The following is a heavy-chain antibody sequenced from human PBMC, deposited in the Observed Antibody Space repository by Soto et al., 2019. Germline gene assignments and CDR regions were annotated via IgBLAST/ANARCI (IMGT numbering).Heavy chain of an antibody. CDR3: ARDGCSGGSCYWDY. Sequence: EVQLVESGGGLVQPGGSLRLSCAASGFTFSSYSMNWVRQAPGKGLEWVSYISSSSSTIYSADSVKGRFTISRDNAKNALDLQMNGLRAEDTAVYYCARDGCSGGSCYWDYWGQGTLVTVSS. D-gene: IGHD2-15*01. CDR2: ISSSSSTI. CDR1: GFTFSSYS. V-gene: IGHV3-48*01. J-gene: IGHJ4*02.